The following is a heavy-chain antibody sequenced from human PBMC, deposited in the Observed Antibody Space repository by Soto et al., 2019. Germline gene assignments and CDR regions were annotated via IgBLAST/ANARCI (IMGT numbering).Heavy chain of an antibody. CDR1: GFTFTTYA. J-gene: IGHJ4*02. CDR2: ISGSGGTT. V-gene: IGHV3-23*01. CDR3: ARVRESVSAGHFDY. Sequence: EVQLLESGGGLVQPGGSLRLSCAASGFTFTTYAMTWVRQAPGKGLEWVSFISGSGGTTYYADSVKGRFTISRDNSTNTLDLQMNSLRAEDTAVYYCARVRESVSAGHFDYWGQGTLVTVSS. D-gene: IGHD2-2*01.